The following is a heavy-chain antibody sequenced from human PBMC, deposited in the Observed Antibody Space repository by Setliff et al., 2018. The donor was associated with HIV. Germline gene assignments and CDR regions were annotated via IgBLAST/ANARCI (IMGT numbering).Heavy chain of an antibody. CDR2: IFYTGFT. D-gene: IGHD5-18*01. J-gene: IGHJ4*02. CDR3: ARLSDTAMASFDS. Sequence: SETLSLTCTVSGDSISSSTYYWGWIRQPPGRGLEWIGSIFYTGFTYYSPSLESRVTMSVDTSKNQFSLRVRSVTAADTAVYYCARLSDTAMASFDSWGQGILVTVSS. CDR1: GDSISSSTYY. V-gene: IGHV4-39*07.